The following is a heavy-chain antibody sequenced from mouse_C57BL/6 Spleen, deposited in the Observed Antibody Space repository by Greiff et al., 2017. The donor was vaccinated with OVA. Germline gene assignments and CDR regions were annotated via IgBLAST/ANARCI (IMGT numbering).Heavy chain of an antibody. CDR2: ISSGSSTI. CDR1: GFTFSDYG. CDR3: ARPSGGSSYGGFAY. V-gene: IGHV5-17*01. D-gene: IGHD1-1*01. J-gene: IGHJ3*01. Sequence: EVKLVESGGGLVKPGGSLKLSCAASGFTFSDYGMHWVRQAPEKGLEWVAYISSGSSTIYYADTVKGRFTISRDNAKNTLFLQMTSLRSEDTAMYYCARPSGGSSYGGFAYWGQGTLVTVSA.